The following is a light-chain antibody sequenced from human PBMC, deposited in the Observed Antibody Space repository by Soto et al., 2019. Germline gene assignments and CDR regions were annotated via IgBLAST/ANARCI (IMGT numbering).Light chain of an antibody. CDR2: DAS. CDR3: QQYGDRPRT. CDR1: QSVSSSY. J-gene: IGKJ1*01. Sequence: EIVLTQSPGTLSLSTGERATLSCRASQSVSSSYLAWYQQKPGQAPRLLIFDASIRVPTTPARFSGSVSGTEFTLTISSLESEDFAVYFCQQYGDRPRTFGQGTKVDIK. V-gene: IGKV3-20*01.